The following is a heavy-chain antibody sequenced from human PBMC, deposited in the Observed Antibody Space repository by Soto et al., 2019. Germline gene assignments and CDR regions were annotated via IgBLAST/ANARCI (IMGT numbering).Heavy chain of an antibody. J-gene: IGHJ6*02. Sequence: PGESLKISCKGSGYSFTSYWIGWVRQMPGKGLEWMGIIYPGDSDTRYSPSFQGQVTISADKSISTAYLQWSSLKASDTAMYYCARVVGXXXSTXXXRKPYXXXXMDVXGQGTTVTVSS. CDR3: ARVVGXXXSTXXXRKPYXXXXMDV. D-gene: IGHD2-2*01. V-gene: IGHV5-51*01. CDR2: IYPGDSDT. CDR1: GYSFTSYW.